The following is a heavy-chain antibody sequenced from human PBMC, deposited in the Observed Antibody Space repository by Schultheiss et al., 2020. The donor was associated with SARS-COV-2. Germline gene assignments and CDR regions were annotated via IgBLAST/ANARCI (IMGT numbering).Heavy chain of an antibody. J-gene: IGHJ4*02. V-gene: IGHV4-59*12. CDR1: GGSISSYY. Sequence: SETLSLTCTVSGGSISSYYWSWIRQHPGKGLEWIGYIYYSGSTNYNPSLKSRVTISVDTSKNQFSLKLSSVTAADTAVYYCARVGASGWWDFDYWGQGTLVTVSS. CDR2: IYYSGST. D-gene: IGHD6-19*01. CDR3: ARVGASGWWDFDY.